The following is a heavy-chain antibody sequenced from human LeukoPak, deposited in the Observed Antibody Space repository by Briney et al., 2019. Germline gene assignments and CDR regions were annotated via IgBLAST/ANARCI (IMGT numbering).Heavy chain of an antibody. CDR2: IGWSSGRI. J-gene: IGHJ6*02. CDR1: GFTVLDHA. Sequence: GRSLRLSCVGSGFTVLDHAMHWVRQAPGKGLEWVSGIGWSSGRIDYADSVKGRFTSSRDNAKNSLYLQMNSLRAEDTAIYYCIKDIRPGGMDVWGQGITVTVSS. CDR3: IKDIRPGGMDV. V-gene: IGHV3-9*01. D-gene: IGHD1-14*01.